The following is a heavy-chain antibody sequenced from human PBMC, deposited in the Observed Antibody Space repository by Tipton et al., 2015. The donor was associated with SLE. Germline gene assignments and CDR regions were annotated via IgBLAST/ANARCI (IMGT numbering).Heavy chain of an antibody. Sequence: PGLVKPSETLSLTCTVSGGSISSSTYYWGWIRQPPGKGLEFIGSIYYSGSTYYNPSPTSRVTMSLDTSKNQVSLRLTSVTAADAAVYYCATRRSRWLQLGYFDLWGRGTLVTVSS. CDR3: ATRRSRWLQLGYFDL. D-gene: IGHD5-24*01. CDR1: GGSISSSTYY. J-gene: IGHJ2*01. V-gene: IGHV4-39*07. CDR2: IYYSGST.